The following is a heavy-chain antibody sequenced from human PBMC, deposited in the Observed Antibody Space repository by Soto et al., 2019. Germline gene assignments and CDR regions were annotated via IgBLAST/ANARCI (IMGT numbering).Heavy chain of an antibody. J-gene: IGHJ6*02. CDR1: GGTFSSYA. Sequence: QVQLVQSGAEVKKPGSSVKVSCKASGGTFSSYAISWVRQAPGQGLEWMGGIIPSFGTANYAQKSQGRVTITADKSTSTAYMELSSLRSEDTAVYYCASPTREWLPPARDYYYGMDVWGQGTTVTVSS. CDR2: IIPSFGTA. CDR3: ASPTREWLPPARDYYYGMDV. V-gene: IGHV1-69*06. D-gene: IGHD3-3*01.